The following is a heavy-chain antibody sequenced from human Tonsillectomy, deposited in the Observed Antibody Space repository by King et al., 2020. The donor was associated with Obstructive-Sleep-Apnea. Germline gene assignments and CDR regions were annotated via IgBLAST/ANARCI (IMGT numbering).Heavy chain of an antibody. D-gene: IGHD6-19*01. V-gene: IGHV4-59*01. CDR2: IYYSGST. Sequence: QLQESGPGLVKPSETLSLTCTVSDGSISYYYLTWIRQPPGKGLEWIGYIYYSGSTNCNPSLMIRVTVPVDTSTNQLSLNLTPVTAADTAGYYCARGVPRSKLESGWAPFDIWGQGTMVTVSS. CDR1: DGSISYYY. CDR3: ARGVPRSKLESGWAPFDI. J-gene: IGHJ3*02.